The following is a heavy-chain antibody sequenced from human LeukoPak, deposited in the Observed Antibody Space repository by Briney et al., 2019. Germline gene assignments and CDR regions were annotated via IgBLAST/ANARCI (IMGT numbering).Heavy chain of an antibody. V-gene: IGHV4-4*07. CDR2: IFTSGTT. D-gene: IGHD3-22*01. Sequence: SETLSLTCTVSGGSISTFYWTWIRQPAGKGLEWIGRIFTSGTTNYNPSLKSRVTMSVDTSKNQFSLKVSSVTAADTAMYYCARRAGDYSHPYDYWGQGTLVTVSS. CDR3: ARRAGDYSHPYDY. J-gene: IGHJ4*02. CDR1: GGSISTFY.